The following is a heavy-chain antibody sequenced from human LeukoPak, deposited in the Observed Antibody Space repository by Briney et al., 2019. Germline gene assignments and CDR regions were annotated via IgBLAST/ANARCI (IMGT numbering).Heavy chain of an antibody. D-gene: IGHD2-21*02. V-gene: IGHV3-53*01. CDR2: IHSGGST. CDR3: AKDLNRGVVTAMSFLALDI. CDR1: GFTVSSNY. J-gene: IGHJ3*02. Sequence: GGSLRLSCAASGFTVSSNYMNWVRQAPGKGLEWVSVIHSGGSTYYADSVTGRFTISRDNSKNTLYLQMNSLRAEDTAVYYCAKDLNRGVVTAMSFLALDIWGQGAMVTVSS.